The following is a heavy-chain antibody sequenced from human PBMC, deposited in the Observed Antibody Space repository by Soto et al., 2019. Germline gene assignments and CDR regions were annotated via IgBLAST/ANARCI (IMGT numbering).Heavy chain of an antibody. CDR1: GGTFSNYA. J-gene: IGHJ2*01. Sequence: AASVKVSCKASGGTFSNYAISWVRQAPGQGLEWMGGIIPIYGAADSAQKFQGRLTITADESTATAYMDLNSLSSEDTAVYYCARDWIGAGWYFDLWGRGTLVTVSS. CDR2: IIPIYGAA. V-gene: IGHV1-69*13. D-gene: IGHD3-3*01. CDR3: ARDWIGAGWYFDL.